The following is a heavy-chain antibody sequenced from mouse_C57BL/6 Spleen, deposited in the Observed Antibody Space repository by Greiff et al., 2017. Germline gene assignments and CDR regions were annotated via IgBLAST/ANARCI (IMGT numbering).Heavy chain of an antibody. CDR2: IHPNSGST. Sequence: QVQLQQPGAELVKPGASVKVSCKASGYTFTSYWMHWVKQRPGQGLEWIGMIHPNSGSTNYNEKFKSKATLTVDKSSSTAYMQLSSLTSEDSAVYYCARSYDYGGFAYWGQGTLVTVSA. CDR1: GYTFTSYW. CDR3: ARSYDYGGFAY. V-gene: IGHV1-64*01. D-gene: IGHD2-4*01. J-gene: IGHJ3*01.